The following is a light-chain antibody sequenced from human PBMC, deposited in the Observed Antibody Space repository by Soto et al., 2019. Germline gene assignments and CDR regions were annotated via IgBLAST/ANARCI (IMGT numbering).Light chain of an antibody. CDR3: QQCDNLPLT. Sequence: DIPMTQSPSSLAASVGDRVTITCQASQDIANHLNWFQHKPGKAPKLLIYDAANLEAGVPSRFSGSGFGTDFTFTISSLQPEDIATYYCQQCDNLPLTFAGGTKVEIK. V-gene: IGKV1-33*01. CDR2: DAA. J-gene: IGKJ4*01. CDR1: QDIANH.